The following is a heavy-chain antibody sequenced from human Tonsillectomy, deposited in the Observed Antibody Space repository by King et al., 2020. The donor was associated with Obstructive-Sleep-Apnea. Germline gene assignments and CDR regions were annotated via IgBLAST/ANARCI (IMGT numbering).Heavy chain of an antibody. D-gene: IGHD3-16*01. CDR2: IYCNGDK. J-gene: IGHJ4*02. Sequence: ITLKESGPILVKPTQTLTLTCTFSGFSLTTSGVGVGWIRQTPGKSLEWLSLIYCNGDKHYNPFLESRLFITKDTSKSQVVLTMTNVNPVDAATYYCVYRRSFCTENGWVSFFDSGGQGALVTVSS. V-gene: IGHV2-5*01. CDR1: GFSLTTSGVG. CDR3: VYRRSFCTENGWVSFFDS.